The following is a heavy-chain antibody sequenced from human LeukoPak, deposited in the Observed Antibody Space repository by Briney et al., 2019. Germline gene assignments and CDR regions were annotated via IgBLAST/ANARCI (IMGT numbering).Heavy chain of an antibody. CDR3: ARPNDCSSTSCYTDAFDF. CDR1: GFTFSSSG. J-gene: IGHJ3*01. Sequence: GGSLRLSCAASGFTFSSSGMHWVRQGPGKGLEWVAVISYDGSDKYYADSVKGRFTISRDNSKNTLYLQMNSLRAEDTAVYYCARPNDCSSTSCYTDAFDFWGQGTMVTVSS. V-gene: IGHV3-30*03. D-gene: IGHD2-2*02. CDR2: ISYDGSDK.